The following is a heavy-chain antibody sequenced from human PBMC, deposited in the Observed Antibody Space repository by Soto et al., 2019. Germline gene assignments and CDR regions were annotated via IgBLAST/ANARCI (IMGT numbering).Heavy chain of an antibody. D-gene: IGHD3-22*01. CDR3: ARTGYDRSGYFVEYFFDY. V-gene: IGHV3-30-3*01. J-gene: IGHJ4*02. CDR2: ISNDGSNP. CDR1: GFTFSKYA. Sequence: QVQLVESGGGVVQPGRSLRLSCAASGFTFSKYAMHWVRQARGTGLEWVAVISNDGSNPYYADSVKGRFTISRDNSKNTLYLQMNSLREEDTAVYYCARTGYDRSGYFVEYFFDYWGQGTLVTVSS.